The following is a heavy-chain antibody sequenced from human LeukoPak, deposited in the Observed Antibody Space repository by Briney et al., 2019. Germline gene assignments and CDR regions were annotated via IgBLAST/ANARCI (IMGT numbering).Heavy chain of an antibody. V-gene: IGHV4-38-2*01. CDR1: GSSIRNSFY. D-gene: IGHD6-19*01. CDR3: ARLSRGSGSPYYFDY. Sequence: SETLSLTCAVSGSSIRNSFYWGWVRQPPGKGLEWIGSMYHSGSTYYNPSLKSRVTISVDTSKNQVSLKLTSVTAADSAVYYCARLSRGSGSPYYFDYWGQGTLVTVSS. CDR2: MYHSGST. J-gene: IGHJ4*02.